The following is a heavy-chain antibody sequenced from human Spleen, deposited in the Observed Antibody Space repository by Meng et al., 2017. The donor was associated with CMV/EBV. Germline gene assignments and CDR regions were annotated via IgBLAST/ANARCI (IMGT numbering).Heavy chain of an antibody. CDR1: AFNFSDHY. D-gene: IGHD6-6*01. CDR3: IRVKLGSSKYFDL. J-gene: IGHJ2*01. V-gene: IGHV3-72*01. Sequence: SAFNFSDHYMEWVSQAPGKVLEWVGRIKNKANSYSIDYAESMKGRFTISRDDSKNTLYLQMNSLKTDDTAVYYCIRVKLGSSKYFDLWGRGTLVTVSS. CDR2: IKNKANSYSI.